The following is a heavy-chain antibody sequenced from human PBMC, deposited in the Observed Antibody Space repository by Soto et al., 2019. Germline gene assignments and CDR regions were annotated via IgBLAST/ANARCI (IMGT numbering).Heavy chain of an antibody. CDR1: GDSVSSNSAA. D-gene: IGHD6-13*01. V-gene: IGHV6-1*01. CDR3: ERVSAFPIQAAGTGSRAV. J-gene: IGHJ6*04. Sequence: PSQTLSLTCAISGDSVSSNSAAWNWIRQSPSRGLEWLGRTYYRSKWYNDYAVSVKSRITINPDTSKNQFSLQLNSVTPEDTAVFYCERVSAFPIQAAGTGSRAVWGKGTTFTVSS. CDR2: TYYRSKWYN.